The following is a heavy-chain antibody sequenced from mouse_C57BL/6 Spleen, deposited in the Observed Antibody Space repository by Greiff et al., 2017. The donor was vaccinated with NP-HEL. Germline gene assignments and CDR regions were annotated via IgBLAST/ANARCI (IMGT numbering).Heavy chain of an antibody. D-gene: IGHD1-1*01. CDR2: IFPGSGST. CDR1: GYTFTDYY. Sequence: QVQLQQSGPELVKPGASVKISCKASGYTFTDYYINWVKQRPGQGLEWIGWIFPGSGSTYYNEKFKGKATLTVDKSSSTAYMLLSSLTSEDSAVYFGARRGKFITTVVAGFDVWGTGTTVTVSS. J-gene: IGHJ1*03. V-gene: IGHV1-75*01. CDR3: ARRGKFITTVVAGFDV.